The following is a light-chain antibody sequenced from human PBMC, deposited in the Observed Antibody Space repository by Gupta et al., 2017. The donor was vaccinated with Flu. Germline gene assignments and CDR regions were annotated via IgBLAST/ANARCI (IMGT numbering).Light chain of an antibody. V-gene: IGKV1-5*03. J-gene: IGKJ4*01. CDR2: KTS. CDR1: QSINHY. Sequence: DMQVTQSPSTLSASVGDSVTITCRTSQSINHYLAWFQKERGKAPKLLIYKTSWLERGVPSRFSGSGSGTEFSLTISSRQHEDFAAYYCQRDDNFSLMTFGGGTKVDI. CDR3: QRDDNFSLMT.